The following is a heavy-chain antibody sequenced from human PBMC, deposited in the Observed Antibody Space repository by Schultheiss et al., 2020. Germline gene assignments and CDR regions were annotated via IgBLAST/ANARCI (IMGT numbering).Heavy chain of an antibody. Sequence: GGSLRLSCAASGFTFNWYWMTWVRQAPGKGLEWVANIGQDGTAQYYLDSVKGRFTISRDNAKNSLYLQMNNLRVEDTAVYYCARESFDSGWFDGWGQGTLVTVSS. CDR2: IGQDGTAQ. CDR1: GFTFNWYW. D-gene: IGHD3-16*01. CDR3: ARESFDSGWFDG. V-gene: IGHV3-7*03. J-gene: IGHJ5*02.